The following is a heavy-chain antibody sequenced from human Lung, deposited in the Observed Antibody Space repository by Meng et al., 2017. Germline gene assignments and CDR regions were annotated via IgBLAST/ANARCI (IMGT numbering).Heavy chain of an antibody. D-gene: IGHD4-11*01. CDR3: ARGPTTMAHDFDY. J-gene: IGHJ4*02. V-gene: IGHV4-34*01. CDR2: INHSGST. Sequence: VQLHRWGAGLLKPSETLSLTCVVSVGSFSDYYWSWIRQPPGKGLEWIGEINHSGSTNYNPSLESRATISVDTSQNNLSLKLSSVTAADSAVYYCARGPTTMAHDFDYWGQGTLVTVSS. CDR1: VGSFSDYY.